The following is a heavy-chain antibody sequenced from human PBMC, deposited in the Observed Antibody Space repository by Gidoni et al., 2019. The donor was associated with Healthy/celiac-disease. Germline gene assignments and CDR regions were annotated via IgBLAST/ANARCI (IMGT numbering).Heavy chain of an antibody. V-gene: IGHV3-23*01. Sequence: VQLFESGGGLVQPGVSRRLACASSGFPFSSYAMSWVRQAPGKGLVWVSAISGSGGSTYYADSVKGRFTISRDNSKNTLYLQMNSLRAEDTAVYYCAKAQGGIAGGHYWGQGTLVTVSS. CDR1: GFPFSSYA. CDR2: ISGSGGST. D-gene: IGHD6-13*01. J-gene: IGHJ4*02. CDR3: AKAQGGIAGGHY.